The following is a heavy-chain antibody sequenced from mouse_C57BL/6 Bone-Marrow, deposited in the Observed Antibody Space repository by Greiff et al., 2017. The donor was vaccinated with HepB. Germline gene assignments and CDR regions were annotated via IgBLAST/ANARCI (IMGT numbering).Heavy chain of an antibody. CDR1: GYTFTDHE. J-gene: IGHJ2*01. V-gene: IGHV1-15*01. CDR3: RRDCAGYEVDY. CDR2: IDPETGGT. D-gene: IGHD3-2*02. Sequence: VQLQQSGAELVRPGASVTLSCKASGYTFTDHEMHWVKQTPVHGLEWIGAIDPETGGTAYNQTFKGKSILTADKSTSTAFMELSSLTAEESAVYCCRRDCAGYEVDYWGQGTALTVSA.